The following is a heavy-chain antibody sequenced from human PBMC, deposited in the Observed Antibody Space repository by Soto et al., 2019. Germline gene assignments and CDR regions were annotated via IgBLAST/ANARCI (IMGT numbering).Heavy chain of an antibody. CDR3: ARDPPTYTYGSGSYYDY. CDR1: GGSISSYY. J-gene: IGHJ4*02. CDR2: IYTSGST. Sequence: SETLSLTCTVSGGSISSYYWSWIRQPAGKGLEWIGRIYTSGSTNYNPSLKSRVTMSVDTTKNQFSLKLSSVTAADTAVYYCARDPPTYTYGSGSYYDYWGQGTLVTVSS. D-gene: IGHD3-10*01. V-gene: IGHV4-4*07.